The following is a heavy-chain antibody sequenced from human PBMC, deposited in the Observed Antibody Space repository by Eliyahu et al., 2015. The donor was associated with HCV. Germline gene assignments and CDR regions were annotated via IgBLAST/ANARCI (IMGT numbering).Heavy chain of an antibody. V-gene: IGHV3-33*08. CDR1: GFTFSRYG. J-gene: IGHJ3*02. CDR2: IWYDGSNK. D-gene: IGHD3-3*01. Sequence: QVQLVESGGGVVQPGRSLRLSCAASGFTFSRYGMHWVRPAPGKGXEWVAVIWYDGSNKYYADSVKGRFTISRDNSKNTLYLQMNSLRAEDTAVYYCAREERLRFLEWVIPPPFDIWGQGTMVTVSS. CDR3: AREERLRFLEWVIPPPFDI.